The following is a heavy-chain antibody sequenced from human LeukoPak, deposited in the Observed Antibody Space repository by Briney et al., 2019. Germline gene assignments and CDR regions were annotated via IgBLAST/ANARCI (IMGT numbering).Heavy chain of an antibody. CDR3: TTDGGVIGQVWLSH. CDR2: ISGSGGST. D-gene: IGHD3-22*01. Sequence: PGGSLRPSCAASGFTFSSYAMSWVRQAPGKGLEWVSAISGSGGSTYYADSVKGRFTISRDNSKNTLYLQMNSLRAEDTAVYYCTTDGGVIGQVWLSHWGQGTLVTVSS. CDR1: GFTFSSYA. V-gene: IGHV3-23*01. J-gene: IGHJ4*02.